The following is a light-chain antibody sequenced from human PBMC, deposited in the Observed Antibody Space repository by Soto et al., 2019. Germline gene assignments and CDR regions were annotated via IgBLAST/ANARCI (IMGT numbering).Light chain of an antibody. CDR1: QSIDTY. CDR3: QQSYSTPG. CDR2: AAS. J-gene: IGKJ5*01. V-gene: IGKV1-39*01. Sequence: DIQMTQSPSSLSASVGDRVTITCRASQSIDTYLNWYQQKPGKAPKLLIYAASSLKSGVPSRFSGSGSGTDFALTITTLQPEDFATYFCQQSYSTPGFGQGTRLEIK.